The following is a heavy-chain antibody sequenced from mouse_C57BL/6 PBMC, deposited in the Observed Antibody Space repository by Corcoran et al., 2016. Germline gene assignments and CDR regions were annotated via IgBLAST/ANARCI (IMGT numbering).Heavy chain of an antibody. CDR1: GYTFTDYY. J-gene: IGHJ4*01. CDR2: ICPGSGNT. Sequence: QIQLQQSGPELVKPGASVKISCKASGYTFTDYYINWVKQRPGQGLEWIGWICPGSGNTKYNEKFKGKATLTVDTSSSTAYMQLSSLTSEDSAVYFCASNWYYAMDYWGQGTSVTVSS. V-gene: IGHV1-84*01. D-gene: IGHD4-1*01. CDR3: ASNWYYAMDY.